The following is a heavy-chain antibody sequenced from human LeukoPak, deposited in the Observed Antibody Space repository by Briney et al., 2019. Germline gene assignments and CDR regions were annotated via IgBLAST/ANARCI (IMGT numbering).Heavy chain of an antibody. J-gene: IGHJ4*02. CDR2: IKQDGSEK. V-gene: IGHV3-7*01. CDR3: ARDPEAIYSSYDPPDY. CDR1: GFTFSSYW. D-gene: IGHD5-12*01. Sequence: GGSLRLSCAASGFTFSSYWMSWVRQAPGKGLEWVANIKQDGSEKYYVDSVKGRFTISRDNAKNSLYLQMNSLRAEDTAVYYCARDPEAIYSSYDPPDYWGQGTLVTVSS.